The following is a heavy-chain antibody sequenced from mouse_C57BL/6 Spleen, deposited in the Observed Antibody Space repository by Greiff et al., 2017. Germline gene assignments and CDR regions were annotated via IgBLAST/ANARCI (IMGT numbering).Heavy chain of an antibody. V-gene: IGHV2-9-1*01. J-gene: IGHJ1*03. CDR1: GFSLTSYA. CDR2: IWTGGGT. D-gene: IGHD2-5*01. CDR3: ARNVYYSNYVWYFDV. Sequence: VKLVESGPGLVAPSQSLSITCTVSGFSLTSYAISWVRQPPGKGLEWLGVIWTGGGTNYNSALKSRLSISKNNSKSQVFLKMNSLQTDVTARYSSARNVYYSNYVWYFDVWGTGTTGTVAS.